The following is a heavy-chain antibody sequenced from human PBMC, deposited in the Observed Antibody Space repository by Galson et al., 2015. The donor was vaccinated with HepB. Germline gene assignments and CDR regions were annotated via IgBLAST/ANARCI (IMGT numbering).Heavy chain of an antibody. J-gene: IGHJ4*02. CDR2: INPNVGNT. D-gene: IGHD1-26*01. V-gene: IGHV1-46*01. CDR1: GYIFTKYY. Sequence: SVKVSCKASGYIFTKYYVHWVRQAPGQGLEWMGIINPNVGNTNYAQRFKGGVIMSRDTSTSTVYMELSSLRSEDTAVYYCAREMEATFYFDYWGQGTLVTVSS. CDR3: AREMEATFYFDY.